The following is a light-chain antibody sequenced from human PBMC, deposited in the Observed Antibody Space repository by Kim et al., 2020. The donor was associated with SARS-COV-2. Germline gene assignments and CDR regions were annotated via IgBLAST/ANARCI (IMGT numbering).Light chain of an antibody. J-gene: IGLJ1*01. CDR3: QSYDNSLSGYV. Sequence: QRVTISCTGSSSNIGAGYDVHWYQQFPGAAPKFLIYGNDHRPSGVPDRFSGSKSGTSASLAITGLQPEDEADYYCQSYDNSLSGYVFGTGTKVTVL. CDR1: SSNIGAGYD. V-gene: IGLV1-40*01. CDR2: GND.